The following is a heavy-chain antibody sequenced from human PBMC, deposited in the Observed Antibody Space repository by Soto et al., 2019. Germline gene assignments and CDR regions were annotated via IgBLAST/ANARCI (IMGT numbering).Heavy chain of an antibody. Sequence: QVQLVQSGAEVKKPGASVKVSCKASGYTFTSYGISWVRQAPGQGLEWMGWISAYNGNTKYAQKLQGRVTTTTDTXXSTGYRELRSLRSDDTAVYYCARDLGGSYHAPVDYWGQGTLVTVSS. D-gene: IGHD1-26*01. CDR2: ISAYNGNT. CDR1: GYTFTSYG. V-gene: IGHV1-18*01. CDR3: ARDLGGSYHAPVDY. J-gene: IGHJ4*02.